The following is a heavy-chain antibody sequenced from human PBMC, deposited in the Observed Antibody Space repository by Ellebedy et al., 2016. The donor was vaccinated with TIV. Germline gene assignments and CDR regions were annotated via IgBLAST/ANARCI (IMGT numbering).Heavy chain of an antibody. J-gene: IGHJ3*02. D-gene: IGHD6-6*01. CDR3: ASLAHSSSSAFDI. Sequence: GESLKISXKGSGYSFTSYWIGWVRQMPGKGLEWMGIIYPGDSDTRYSPSFQGQVTISADKSISTAYLQWSSLKASDTAMYYCASLAHSSSSAFDIWGQGTMVTVSS. CDR2: IYPGDSDT. CDR1: GYSFTSYW. V-gene: IGHV5-51*01.